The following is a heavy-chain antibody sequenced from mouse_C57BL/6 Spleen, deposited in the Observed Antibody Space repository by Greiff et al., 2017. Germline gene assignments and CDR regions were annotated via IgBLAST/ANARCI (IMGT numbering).Heavy chain of an antibody. CDR2: INPSTGGT. Sequence: VQLKQSGPELVKPGASVKISCKASGYSFTGYYMNWVKQSPEKSLEWIGEINPSTGGTTYNQKFKAKATLTVDKSSSTAYMQLESLTSEDSAVYYGARVGDSWGYEAWFAGWGKGTMVTVSA. J-gene: IGHJ3*01. D-gene: IGHD3-2*01. CDR1: GYSFTGYY. V-gene: IGHV1-42*01. CDR3: ARVGDSWGYEAWFAG.